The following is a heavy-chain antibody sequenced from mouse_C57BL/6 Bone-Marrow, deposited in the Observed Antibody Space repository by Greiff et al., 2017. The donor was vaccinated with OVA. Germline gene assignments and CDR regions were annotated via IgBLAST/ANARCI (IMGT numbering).Heavy chain of an antibody. CDR1: GYAFTNYL. J-gene: IGHJ2*01. D-gene: IGHD3-2*02. CDR3: AREAGVFDY. Sequence: VQLQQSGAELVRPGTSVKVSCKASGYAFTNYLIEWVKQRPGQGLEWIGVINPGSGGTNYNEKFKGKATLTADKSSSTAYMQLSSLTSADSAVYFCAREAGVFDYWGQGTTLTVSS. CDR2: INPGSGGT. V-gene: IGHV1-54*01.